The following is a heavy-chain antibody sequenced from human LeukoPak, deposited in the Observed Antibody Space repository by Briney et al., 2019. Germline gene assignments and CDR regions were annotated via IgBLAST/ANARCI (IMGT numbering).Heavy chain of an antibody. J-gene: IGHJ6*03. D-gene: IGHD2-15*01. V-gene: IGHV1-18*01. CDR3: ARESVVVVAATDYYYYYMDV. CDR1: GYTFTSYG. CDR2: ISAYNGNT. Sequence: ASVKVSCKASGYTFTSYGISWVRQAPGQGLEWMGWISAYNGNTNYAQKLQGRVTMTTDTSTSTAYMELSRLRSDDTAVYYCARESVVVVAATDYYYYYMDVWGKGTTVTVSS.